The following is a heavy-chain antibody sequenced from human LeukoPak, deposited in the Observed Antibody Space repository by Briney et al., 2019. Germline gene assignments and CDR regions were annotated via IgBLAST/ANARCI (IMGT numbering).Heavy chain of an antibody. D-gene: IGHD3-22*01. Sequence: GGSLRLSCAVPGFTFNNAWMSWVRQAPGKGLEWVGRIYSKTDGGTTDYAAPVKGRFTISGDDSKTTLYLQMNSLRTEDTAVYYCTTYSSGSFGYWGQGTLVTVSS. CDR1: GFTFNNAW. V-gene: IGHV3-15*01. CDR2: IYSKTDGGTT. CDR3: TTYSSGSFGY. J-gene: IGHJ4*02.